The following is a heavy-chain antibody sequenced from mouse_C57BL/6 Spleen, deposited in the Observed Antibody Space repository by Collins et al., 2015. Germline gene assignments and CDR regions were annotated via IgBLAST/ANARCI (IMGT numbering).Heavy chain of an antibody. CDR1: GYTFTDYY. J-gene: IGHJ3*01. Sequence: EVQLHQSGPELVKPGASVKIPCKASGYTFTDYYMNWVKQSHGKSLEWIGDINPNNGGTSYNQRFKGKATLTVDKSSSTAYMELRSLTSEDSAVYYCASRGYDYDAWFAYWGQGTLVTVSA. D-gene: IGHD2-4*01. CDR2: INPNNGGT. V-gene: IGHV1-26*01. CDR3: ASRGYDYDAWFAY.